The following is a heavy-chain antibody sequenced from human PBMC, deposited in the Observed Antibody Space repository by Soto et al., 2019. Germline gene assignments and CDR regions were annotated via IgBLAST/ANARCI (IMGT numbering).Heavy chain of an antibody. Sequence: QVQLVESGGGVVQPGRSLRLSCAASGFTFSSYAMHWVRQAPGKGLEWVAVISYDGSNKYYADSVKGRFTISRDNYKNTLYLQMNSLRAEDTAVYYCARDSINWNYAGSLDYWGQGTLVTVSS. D-gene: IGHD1-7*01. CDR1: GFTFSSYA. CDR2: ISYDGSNK. CDR3: ARDSINWNYAGSLDY. V-gene: IGHV3-30-3*01. J-gene: IGHJ4*02.